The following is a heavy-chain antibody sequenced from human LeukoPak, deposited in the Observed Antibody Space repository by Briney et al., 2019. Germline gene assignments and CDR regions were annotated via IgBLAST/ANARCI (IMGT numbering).Heavy chain of an antibody. Sequence: GGSLRLSCAASGFTFTMFSMNWLRQAPGKGLEWVAFIRGRSDTTYYADSVQGRFTISRDNAEDSVYLQMNSLRVEDTAVYYCARTYDFGVGPPGDAFDNWGQGTLVTVSS. CDR3: ARTYDFGVGPPGDAFDN. D-gene: IGHD3-3*01. CDR2: IRGRSDTT. V-gene: IGHV3-48*01. CDR1: GFTFTMFS. J-gene: IGHJ3*02.